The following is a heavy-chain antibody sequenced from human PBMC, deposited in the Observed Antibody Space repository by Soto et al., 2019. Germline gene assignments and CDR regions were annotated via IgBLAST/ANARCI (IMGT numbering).Heavy chain of an antibody. Sequence: QGHLVQSGAEVKKPGTSVKVSCKASGYTFTRYGISWVRQAPGQGLEWMGWISGYNGDTNYAQNLQGRVTMNIDTSTSTAYMELRSLTSADTAVYYCAKNGQPPYYYYGLDVWGQGTTVTVSS. CDR3: AKNGQPPYYYYGLDV. J-gene: IGHJ6*02. CDR1: GYTFTRYG. V-gene: IGHV1-18*01. D-gene: IGHD2-8*01. CDR2: ISGYNGDT.